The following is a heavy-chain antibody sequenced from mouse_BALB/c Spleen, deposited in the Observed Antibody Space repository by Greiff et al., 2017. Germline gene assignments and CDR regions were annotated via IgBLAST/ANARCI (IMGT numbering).Heavy chain of an antibody. Sequence: EVQRVESGGGLVQPGGSRKLSCAASGFTFSSFGMHWVRQAPEKGLEWVAYISSGSSTIYYADTVKGRFTISRDNPKNTLFLQMTSLRSEDTAMYYCARRGLTGDAMDYWGQGTSVTVSS. CDR3: ARRGLTGDAMDY. V-gene: IGHV5-17*02. J-gene: IGHJ4*01. CDR2: ISSGSSTI. CDR1: GFTFSSFG. D-gene: IGHD4-1*01.